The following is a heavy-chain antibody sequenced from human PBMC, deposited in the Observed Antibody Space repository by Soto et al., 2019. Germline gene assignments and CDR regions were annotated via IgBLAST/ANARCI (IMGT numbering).Heavy chain of an antibody. CDR1: GYTFTSYG. CDR3: ARAGGSRRYCSSTSCYTGFDY. D-gene: IGHD2-2*02. Sequence: QVQLVQSGAEVKKPGASVKVSCKASGYTFTSYGISWVRQAPGQGLEWMGWISAYNGNTNYAQKLQGGVTMTTDTSTSTAYMELRSLRSDDTAVYYCARAGGSRRYCSSTSCYTGFDYWGQGTLVTVSS. CDR2: ISAYNGNT. V-gene: IGHV1-18*01. J-gene: IGHJ4*02.